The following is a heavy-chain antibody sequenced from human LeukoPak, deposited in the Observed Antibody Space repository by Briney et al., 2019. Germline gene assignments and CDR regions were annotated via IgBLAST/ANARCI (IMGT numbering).Heavy chain of an antibody. CDR2: INPNSGGT. D-gene: IGHD2-2*01. CDR1: GYTFTGYY. V-gene: IGHV1-2*02. Sequence: ASVKVSCKASGYTFTGYYMHWVRQAPGQGLEWMGWINPNSGGTNYAQKFQGRVTMTRDTSISTAYMELSRLRSDDTAVYYCARSGYCSGASCYAEGIDHWGQGTLVTVSS. CDR3: ARSGYCSGASCYAEGIDH. J-gene: IGHJ4*02.